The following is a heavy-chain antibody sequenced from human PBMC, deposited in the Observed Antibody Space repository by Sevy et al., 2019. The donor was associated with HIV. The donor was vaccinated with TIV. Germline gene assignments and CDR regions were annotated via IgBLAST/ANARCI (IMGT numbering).Heavy chain of an antibody. V-gene: IGHV3-74*01. Sequence: GSLRLSCAASGFTFSDYWMHWVRQAPGKGLVWVSRINTDGSSTTYADSVRGRFTISRDNAKNTLYLQMNSLRAEDTAVYFCARARRAICSGGSCYYYWGQGTLVTVSS. CDR1: GFTFSDYW. D-gene: IGHD2-15*01. CDR2: INTDGSST. CDR3: ARARRAICSGGSCYYY. J-gene: IGHJ4*02.